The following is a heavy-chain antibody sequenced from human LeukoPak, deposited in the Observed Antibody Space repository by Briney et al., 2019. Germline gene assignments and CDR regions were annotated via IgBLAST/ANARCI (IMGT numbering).Heavy chain of an antibody. CDR2: IYYSGST. V-gene: IGHV4-59*01. CDR1: GGSISSYY. CDR3: ATSSGNYYY. D-gene: IGHD1-26*01. Sequence: SETLSLTCTVSGGSISSYYWSWIRQPPGKGLEWIGYIYYSGSTSYNPSLKSRVTISVDTSKKQFSLKLSSVTAADTAFYYCATSSGNYYYWGQGTLVTVSS. J-gene: IGHJ4*02.